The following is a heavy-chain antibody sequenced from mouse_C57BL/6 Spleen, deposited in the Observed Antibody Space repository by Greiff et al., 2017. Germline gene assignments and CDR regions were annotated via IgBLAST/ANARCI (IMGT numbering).Heavy chain of an antibody. D-gene: IGHD1-1*01. CDR3: ASSEALWGFAY. CDR2: IYPGGGYT. J-gene: IGHJ3*01. Sequence: VKLMESGAELVRPGTSVKMSCKASGYTFTNYWIGWAKQRPGHGLEWIGDIYPGGGYTNYNEKFKGKATLTADKSSSTAYMQFSSLTSEDSAIYYCASSEALWGFAYWGQGTLVTVSA. V-gene: IGHV1-63*01. CDR1: GYTFTNYW.